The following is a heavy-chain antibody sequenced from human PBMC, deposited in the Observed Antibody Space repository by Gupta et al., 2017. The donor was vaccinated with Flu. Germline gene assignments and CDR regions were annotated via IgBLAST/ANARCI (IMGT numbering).Heavy chain of an antibody. D-gene: IGHD6-13*01. J-gene: IGHJ5*02. CDR1: DSY. V-gene: IGHV3-11*01. CDR3: ARDAGYTTHWPGIDP. Sequence: DSYMSWIRQAPGKGLEWVSYTNHAGSDTYYVDSVKGRFTVSRDNARNSLYLQLNAPRVEDTAVYYCARDAGYTTHWPGIDPWGQGSRGTVSS. CDR2: TNHAGSDT.